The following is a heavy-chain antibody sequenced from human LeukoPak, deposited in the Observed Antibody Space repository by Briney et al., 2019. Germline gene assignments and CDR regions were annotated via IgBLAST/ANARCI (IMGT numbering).Heavy chain of an antibody. Sequence: PGGSLRLSCAASGFTFDDYAMHWVCQAPGKALEWVSLISGDGCSTYYADSVKGRFTISRDNSKNSLYLQMNILRTEDTALYYCATARYCSGGSCDTIDYWGQGTLVAVSS. J-gene: IGHJ4*02. D-gene: IGHD2-15*01. CDR2: ISGDGCST. V-gene: IGHV3-43*02. CDR3: ATARYCSGGSCDTIDY. CDR1: GFTFDDYA.